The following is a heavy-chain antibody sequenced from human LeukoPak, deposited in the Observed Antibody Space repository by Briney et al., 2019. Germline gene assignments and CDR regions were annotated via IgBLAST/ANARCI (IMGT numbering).Heavy chain of an antibody. J-gene: IGHJ4*02. V-gene: IGHV1-69*05. CDR3: ARDQYYDFWSGYSFDY. CDR1: GGTFSSYA. D-gene: IGHD3-3*01. Sequence: SVKVSCKASGGTFSSYAISWVRQAPGQGLEWMGGIIPIFGTANYAQKFQGRVTITTDESTSTAYMELSSLRSEDTAVYYCARDQYYDFWSGYSFDYWGQGTLVTVSS. CDR2: IIPIFGTA.